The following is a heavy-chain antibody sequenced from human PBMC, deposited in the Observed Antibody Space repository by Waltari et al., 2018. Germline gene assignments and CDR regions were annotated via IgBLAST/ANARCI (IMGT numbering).Heavy chain of an antibody. CDR2: FDPEDGET. D-gene: IGHD2-15*01. CDR1: GYTLTELS. V-gene: IGHV1-24*01. J-gene: IGHJ4*02. Sequence: QVQLVQSGAEVKKPGASVKVSCKVSGYTLTELSMHWVRQAPGKGLEWMGGFDPEDGETIYAQKFQGRVTMTEDKSTDTAYMELSSLRSEDTAVYYCATVWSVVAAPHPYYFDYWGQGTLVTVSS. CDR3: ATVWSVVAAPHPYYFDY.